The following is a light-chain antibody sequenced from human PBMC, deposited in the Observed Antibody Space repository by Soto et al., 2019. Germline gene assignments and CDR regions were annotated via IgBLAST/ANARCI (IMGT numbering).Light chain of an antibody. J-gene: IGKJ5*01. CDR1: QSVSNQ. CDR3: QQRACSST. Sequence: EIVLTQSPVTLSLSQGDRATLSCRASQSVSNQLAWYQQKPGQAPSLLIYDASRRVTGIPPRFSGSGSGTDFTLNLSSLEPEDFACYYCQQRACSSTFGQGTRLDI. V-gene: IGKV3-11*01. CDR2: DAS.